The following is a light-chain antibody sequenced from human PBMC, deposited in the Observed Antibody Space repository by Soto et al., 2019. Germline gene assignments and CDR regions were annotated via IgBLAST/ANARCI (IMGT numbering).Light chain of an antibody. J-gene: IGKJ1*01. V-gene: IGKV1-33*01. CDR3: HQYDHLPRT. CDR2: DAS. CDR1: QEISNY. Sequence: DIQMIQSPSSLSASVGDRVTITCQASQEISNYLNWYQQKPGKAPKLLIYDASNLERGVPSRFSGRGSGTDFTFTISSLQTEEFATYDSHQYDHLPRTFGRGTKVDTK.